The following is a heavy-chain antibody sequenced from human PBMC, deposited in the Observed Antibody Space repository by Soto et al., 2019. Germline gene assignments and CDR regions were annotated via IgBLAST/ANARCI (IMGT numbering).Heavy chain of an antibody. D-gene: IGHD1-26*01. CDR2: ISGSGGST. CDR1: VFAFNSYA. V-gene: IGHV3-23*01. J-gene: IGHJ6*02. Sequence: PGGSLRLSCAASVFAFNSYAMSWFRQAPGKGLEWVSAISGSGGSTYYADSVKGRFTISRDNSKNTLYLQMNSLRAEDTAVYYCAGESGSYSYYYYGMDVWGQGTTVTVSS. CDR3: AGESGSYSYYYYGMDV.